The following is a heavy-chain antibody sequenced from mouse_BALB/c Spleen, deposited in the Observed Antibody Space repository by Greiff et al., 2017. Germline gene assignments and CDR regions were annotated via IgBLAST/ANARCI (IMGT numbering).Heavy chain of an antibody. CDR1: GYSFTDYI. D-gene: IGHD2-3*01. V-gene: IGHV1-39*01. Sequence: VQLQQTGPELVKPGASVKISCKASGYSFTDYIMLWVKQSHGKSLEWIGNINPYYGSTSYNLKFKGKATLTVDKSSSTAYMQLNSLTSEDSAVYYCARSGWLPNYYAMDYWGQGTSVTVSS. CDR3: ARSGWLPNYYAMDY. CDR2: INPYYGST. J-gene: IGHJ4*01.